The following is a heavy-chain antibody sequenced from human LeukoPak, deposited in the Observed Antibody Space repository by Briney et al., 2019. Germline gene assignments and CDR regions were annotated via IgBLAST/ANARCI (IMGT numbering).Heavy chain of an antibody. Sequence: GGSLRLSCAASGFTFSSYSMNWVRQAPGKGLEWVSSISSSSYIYYADSVKGRFTISRDNAKNSLYLQMNSLRAEDTAVYFCARDAALLPGKYYYYMDVWGKGTRVTVSS. D-gene: IGHD1-14*01. CDR3: ARDAALLPGKYYYYMDV. CDR1: GFTFSSYS. J-gene: IGHJ6*03. V-gene: IGHV3-21*01. CDR2: ISSSSYI.